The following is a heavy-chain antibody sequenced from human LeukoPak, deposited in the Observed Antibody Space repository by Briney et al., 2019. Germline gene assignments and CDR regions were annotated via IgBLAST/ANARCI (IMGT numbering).Heavy chain of an antibody. V-gene: IGHV6-1*01. D-gene: IGHD4-17*01. CDR1: GDSVSSNSAA. Sequence: SQTLSLTCAISGDSVSSNSAAWNWIRQSPSRGLEWLGRTYYRSKWYNDYAVSVKSRITINPDTSKNQFSLQLNSVTPEDTAVYYCARLPRNNYGDRQDYYYYYMDVWGKGTTVTVSS. CDR2: TYYRSKWYN. J-gene: IGHJ6*03. CDR3: ARLPRNNYGDRQDYYYYYMDV.